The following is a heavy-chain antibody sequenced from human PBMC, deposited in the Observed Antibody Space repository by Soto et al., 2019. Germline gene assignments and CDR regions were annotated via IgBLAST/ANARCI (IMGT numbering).Heavy chain of an antibody. CDR1: GFTFSIFA. Sequence: PGGSLRLYCAASGFTFSIFAMSWVRQSPGKGLEWVSTISGSGGSTYYADAVKGRFTISRDNSRGTLYLQMKSLRVEDTAIYYCAKEVSLGSTVDLGYWGQGALVTVSS. D-gene: IGHD7-27*01. V-gene: IGHV3-23*01. CDR3: AKEVSLGSTVDLGY. J-gene: IGHJ4*02. CDR2: ISGSGGST.